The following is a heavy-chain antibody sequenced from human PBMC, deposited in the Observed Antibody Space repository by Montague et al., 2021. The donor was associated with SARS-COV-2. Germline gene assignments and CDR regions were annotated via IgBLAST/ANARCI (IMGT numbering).Heavy chain of an antibody. V-gene: IGHV4-39*01. Sequence: SETLSLTCTVSGASISSSNYYWSWIRQPPGKGLEWIATIHYSGSTYYKPSLKSRLTISVDTSKNQFSLRLSSVTAADTAVYYCARGDFGVVIIPYYYYYMDVWGKGTTVTVSS. CDR2: IHYSGST. CDR1: GASISSSNYY. CDR3: ARGDFGVVIIPYYYYYMDV. J-gene: IGHJ6*03. D-gene: IGHD3-3*01.